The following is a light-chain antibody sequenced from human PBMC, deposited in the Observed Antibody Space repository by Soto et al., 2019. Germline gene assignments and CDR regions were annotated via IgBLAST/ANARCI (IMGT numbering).Light chain of an antibody. CDR3: LLSYPGARV. CDR2: DTN. J-gene: IGLJ2*01. V-gene: IGLV7-46*01. CDR1: TGAVTTNHF. Sequence: QAVVTQEPSLTVSPGGTVTLTCGSSTGAVTTNHFPYWFQQKPGQAPRTLIYDTNNKQSWTPARFSGSLLGGKGALTLSGAQPDDEADYYCLLSYPGARVVGGGTKLTVL.